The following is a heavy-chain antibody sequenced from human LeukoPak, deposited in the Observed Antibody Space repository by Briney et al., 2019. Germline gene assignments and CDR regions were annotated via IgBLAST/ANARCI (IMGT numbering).Heavy chain of an antibody. D-gene: IGHD2-8*01. CDR2: INHSGST. CDR3: ARGLVHPRPGQIVLMRFPSYYYYYMDV. J-gene: IGHJ6*03. CDR1: GGSISSGDYY. Sequence: PSQTLSLTCTVSGGSISSGDYYWSWIRQPPGKGLEWIGEINHSGSTNYNPSLKSRVTISVDTSKNQFSLKLSSVTAADTAVYYCARGLVHPRPGQIVLMRFPSYYYYYMDVWGKGTTVTVSS. V-gene: IGHV4-30-4*08.